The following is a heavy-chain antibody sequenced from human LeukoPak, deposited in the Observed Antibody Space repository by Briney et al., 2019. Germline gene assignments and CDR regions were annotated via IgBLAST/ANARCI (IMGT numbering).Heavy chain of an antibody. CDR2: ISSRSFTI. CDR1: GFTFSAYS. D-gene: IGHD6-13*01. V-gene: IGHV3-48*01. CDR3: ARGTQQPGMDY. Sequence: PGGSLRLSCAASGFTFSAYSMNWVRQAPGKGLDWVSYISSRSFTIYYADSVEGRFTISRDNAKNSLYLEMNSLRVEDTAVYYCARGTQQPGMDYWGLGTLVTVSS. J-gene: IGHJ4*02.